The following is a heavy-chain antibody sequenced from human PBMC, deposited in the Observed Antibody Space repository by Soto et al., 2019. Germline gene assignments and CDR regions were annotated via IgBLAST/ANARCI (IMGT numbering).Heavy chain of an antibody. Sequence: GASVKVSCKASGYTFTGYYMHWVRQAPGQGLEWMGWINPNSGGTNYAQKFQGWVTMTRDTSISTAYMELSRLRSDDTAVYYCARARGVVVAAIYYYYGMDVWGQGTTVTVSS. CDR2: INPNSGGT. J-gene: IGHJ6*02. D-gene: IGHD2-15*01. CDR1: GYTFTGYY. CDR3: ARARGVVVAAIYYYYGMDV. V-gene: IGHV1-2*04.